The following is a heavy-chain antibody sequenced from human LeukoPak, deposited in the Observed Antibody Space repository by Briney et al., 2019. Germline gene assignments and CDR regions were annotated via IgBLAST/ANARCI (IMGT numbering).Heavy chain of an antibody. CDR1: GFTFSSYA. J-gene: IGHJ5*02. CDR3: AKAQVGAPLVGPYNWFDP. Sequence: GRSLRLSCAASGFTFSSYAMHWVRQAPGKGLEWVAVISYDGSNKYYADSVKGRFTISRDNSKNTLYLQMNSLRAEDTALYYCAKAQVGAPLVGPYNWFDPWGQGTLVTVSS. D-gene: IGHD1-26*01. V-gene: IGHV3-30-3*01. CDR2: ISYDGSNK.